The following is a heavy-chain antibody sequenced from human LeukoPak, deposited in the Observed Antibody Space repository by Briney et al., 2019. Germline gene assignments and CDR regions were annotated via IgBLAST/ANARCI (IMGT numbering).Heavy chain of an antibody. Sequence: GGSLRLSCAVSGFTFISYGMQWVRQAPGKGLAWVSRINTDGSSTTYADSVKGRFTTSRDNAKNTLYLQMNSLRAEDTAVYYCARELPREVTLDYWGQGTLVTVSS. CDR2: INTDGSST. V-gene: IGHV3-74*01. CDR3: ARELPREVTLDY. J-gene: IGHJ4*01. CDR1: GFTFISYG. D-gene: IGHD2-21*02.